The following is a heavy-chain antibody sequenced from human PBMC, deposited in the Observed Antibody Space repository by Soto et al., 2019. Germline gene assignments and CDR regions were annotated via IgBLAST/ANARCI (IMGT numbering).Heavy chain of an antibody. CDR1: GFTFSSYG. V-gene: IGHV3-30*18. D-gene: IGHD3-9*01. CDR3: AKDSVLRYFDWYNWFDP. Sequence: VQLVESGGGVVQPGRSLRLSWAASGFTFSSYGMHWVRQAPGKGLEWVAVISYDGSNKYYADSVKGRFTISRDNSKNTLYRQMNSLRAEDTAVYYCAKDSVLRYFDWYNWFDPWGQGTLVTVSS. CDR2: ISYDGSNK. J-gene: IGHJ5*02.